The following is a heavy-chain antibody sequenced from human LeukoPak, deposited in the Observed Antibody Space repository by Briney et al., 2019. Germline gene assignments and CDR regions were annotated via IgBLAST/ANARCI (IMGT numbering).Heavy chain of an antibody. D-gene: IGHD3-9*01. CDR3: ARLGNYDILTGYIIDY. V-gene: IGHV1-18*01. Sequence: ASVKVSCKASGYTFTSYGISWVRQAPGQGLEWMGWISAYNGNTNYAQKLQGRVTMTTDTSTSTAYMELRSLRSDDTAVYYCARLGNYDILTGYIIDYWGQGTLVTVSS. CDR2: ISAYNGNT. CDR1: GYTFTSYG. J-gene: IGHJ4*02.